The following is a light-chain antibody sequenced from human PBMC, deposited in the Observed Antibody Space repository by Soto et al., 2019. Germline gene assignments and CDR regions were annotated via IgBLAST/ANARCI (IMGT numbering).Light chain of an antibody. CDR3: QHYVNWPLT. V-gene: IGKV1-8*01. Sequence: AIRMTQSPSSLSASTGDRVTITCRASQGISSYLAWYQQKPGTAPKLLIYAASTLQSGVPSRFSGSGSGTDFTLTISCLQSEDFAVYYCQHYVNWPLTFGGGTKVESK. J-gene: IGKJ4*01. CDR1: QGISSY. CDR2: AAS.